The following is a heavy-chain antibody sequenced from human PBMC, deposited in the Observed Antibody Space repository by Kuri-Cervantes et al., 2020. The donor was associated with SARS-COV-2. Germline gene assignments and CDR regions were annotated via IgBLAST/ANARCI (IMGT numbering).Heavy chain of an antibody. CDR2: INPDSSGT. CDR3: AREFGYSGSYARQYNWFDP. D-gene: IGHD1-26*01. V-gene: IGHV1-2*02. J-gene: IGHJ5*02. CDR1: GYTFTDYY. Sequence: ASVKVSCKASGYTFTDYYMHWVRQAPGQGLEWMGWINPDSSGTDYAEKFQGRVTMTRDTSISTAYMELSRLRSDDTAVYYCAREFGYSGSYARQYNWFDPWGQGTLVTVSS.